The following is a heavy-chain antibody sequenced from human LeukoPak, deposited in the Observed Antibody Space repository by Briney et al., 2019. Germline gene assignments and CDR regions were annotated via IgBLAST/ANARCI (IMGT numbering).Heavy chain of an antibody. J-gene: IGHJ6*02. Sequence: PGRSLRLSCAASGFTFDDYAMHWVRQAPGKGLEWVSGISWNSGTIGYGDSVKGRFTISRDNAKNPLYLQMNSLRAEDTAFYYCAKGRGTRYYYYYYGMDVWGQGTTVTVSS. D-gene: IGHD1-14*01. CDR2: ISWNSGTI. V-gene: IGHV3-9*01. CDR3: AKGRGTRYYYYYYGMDV. CDR1: GFTFDDYA.